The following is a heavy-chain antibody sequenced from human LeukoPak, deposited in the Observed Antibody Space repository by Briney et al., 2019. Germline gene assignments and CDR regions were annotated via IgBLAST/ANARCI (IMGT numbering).Heavy chain of an antibody. CDR1: GYTLTELS. CDR3: ARVPLQYYDILTGYYNEDY. Sequence: ALVKVSCKVSGYTLTELSMHWVRQAPGKGLEWMGWINAGNGNTKYSQKFQGRVTITRDTSASTAYMELSSLRSEDTAVYYCARVPLQYYDILTGYYNEDYWGQGTLVTVSS. V-gene: IGHV1-3*01. J-gene: IGHJ4*02. CDR2: INAGNGNT. D-gene: IGHD3-9*01.